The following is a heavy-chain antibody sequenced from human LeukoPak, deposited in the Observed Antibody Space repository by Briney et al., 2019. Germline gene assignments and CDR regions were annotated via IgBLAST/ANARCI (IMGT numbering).Heavy chain of an antibody. CDR3: ARQGSGWSFDY. Sequence: SETLSLTCTVSGGSISSYYWSWIRQLPGKGLEWIGYIYYSGSTNYNPSLKSRVTISVDTSKNQFSLKLSSVTAADTAVYYCARQGSGWSFDYWGQGTLVTVSS. J-gene: IGHJ4*02. CDR1: GGSISSYY. D-gene: IGHD6-19*01. V-gene: IGHV4-59*08. CDR2: IYYSGST.